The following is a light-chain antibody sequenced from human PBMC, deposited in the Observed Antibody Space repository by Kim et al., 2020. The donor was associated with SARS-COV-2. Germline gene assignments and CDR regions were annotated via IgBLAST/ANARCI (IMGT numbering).Light chain of an antibody. J-gene: IGLJ3*02. CDR1: SSNIGSNY. V-gene: IGLV1-47*01. CDR3: AAWDDSLSGWV. Sequence: ELTQPPSASGTPGQRVTISCSGSSSNIGSNYVYWYQQFPGTAPKLLIYRNNQRPSGVPDRFSGSKSGTSASLAVSGLRSEDEADYYCAAWDDSLSGWVFGGGTQLTVL. CDR2: RNN.